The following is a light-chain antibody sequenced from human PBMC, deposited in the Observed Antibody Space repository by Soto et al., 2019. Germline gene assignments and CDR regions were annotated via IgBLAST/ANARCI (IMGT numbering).Light chain of an antibody. CDR1: QSVNIY. Sequence: EIVMTQCPATLSVSPGERATLSCAASQSVNIYLAWYQQKPGQAPRLLIFGASSRATGIPARFSGSGSGTEFTLTISSLQSEDFAVYYCQQYDNWPPITFGQGTRLEIK. CDR2: GAS. J-gene: IGKJ5*01. CDR3: QQYDNWPPIT. V-gene: IGKV3D-15*01.